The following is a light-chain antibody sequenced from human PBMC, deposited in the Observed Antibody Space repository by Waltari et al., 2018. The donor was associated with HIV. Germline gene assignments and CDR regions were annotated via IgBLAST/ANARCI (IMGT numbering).Light chain of an antibody. CDR2: EDS. CDR3: HSYDGTTVV. V-gene: IGLV6-57*01. Sequence: NFILTQSHSVSESPGKTVTISCTRSSGGIGSTYIQWYQQRPGRSPDTVIHEDSKRPSGVPQLFSGSVDSSSNAASLTISGLATEDEADYCCHSYDGTTVVFGGGTRLTVL. J-gene: IGLJ2*01. CDR1: SGGIGSTY.